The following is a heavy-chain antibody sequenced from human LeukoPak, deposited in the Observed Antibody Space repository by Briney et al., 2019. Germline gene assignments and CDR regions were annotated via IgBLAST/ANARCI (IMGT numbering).Heavy chain of an antibody. Sequence: PGGSLRLSCAASGFTFSSYAMHWVRQAPGKGLEWVAVISYDGSNKYYADSVKGRFTISRDNSKNTLYLQMNSLRAEDTAVYYCARVSVFGSSSVLDYYYYMDVWGKGTTVTVSS. CDR1: GFTFSSYA. CDR2: ISYDGSNK. CDR3: ARVSVFGSSSVLDYYYYMDV. J-gene: IGHJ6*03. D-gene: IGHD6-6*01. V-gene: IGHV3-30-3*01.